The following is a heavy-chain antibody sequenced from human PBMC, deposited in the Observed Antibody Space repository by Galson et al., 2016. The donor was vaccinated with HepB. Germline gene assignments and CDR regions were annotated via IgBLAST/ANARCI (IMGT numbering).Heavy chain of an antibody. Sequence: LRLSCAASGFTFDDYAMHWVRHAPGKGLEWVAGINWNSGTVFYADSVRGRFTISRDNNKNSVYLQMDTLSVEDTAFYFCARDPYQWLSKYYFDYWGQGALVTVSS. V-gene: IGHV3-9*01. CDR3: ARDPYQWLSKYYFDY. CDR2: INWNSGTV. CDR1: GFTFDDYA. D-gene: IGHD6-19*01. J-gene: IGHJ4*02.